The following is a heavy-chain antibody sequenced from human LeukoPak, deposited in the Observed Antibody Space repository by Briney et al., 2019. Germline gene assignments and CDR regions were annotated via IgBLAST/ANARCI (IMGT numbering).Heavy chain of an antibody. D-gene: IGHD3-22*01. J-gene: IGHJ4*02. CDR3: ARGSTYYDSSGQVPFDY. CDR2: ISSSSSTI. Sequence: GGSLRLSCTDSESTFSNYWMGWVRQAPGKGLEWVSYISSSSSTIYYADSVKGRFTISRDNAKNSLYLQMNSLRAEDTAVYYCARGSTYYDSSGQVPFDYWGQGTLVTVSS. CDR1: ESTFSNYW. V-gene: IGHV3-48*01.